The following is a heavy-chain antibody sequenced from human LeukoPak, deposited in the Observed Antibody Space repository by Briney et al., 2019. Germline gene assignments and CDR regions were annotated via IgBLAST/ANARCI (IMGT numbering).Heavy chain of an antibody. CDR3: AAETWRSSWSDSEDY. D-gene: IGHD6-13*01. V-gene: IGHV1-58*01. Sequence: SVKVSCKASGFTFTSSAVQWVRQARGQRLEWIGWIVVGSGNTNYAQKFQERVTITRDMSTSTAYMELSSLRSEDTAVYYCAAETWRSSWSDSEDYWGQGTLVTVSS. J-gene: IGHJ4*02. CDR1: GFTFTSSA. CDR2: IVVGSGNT.